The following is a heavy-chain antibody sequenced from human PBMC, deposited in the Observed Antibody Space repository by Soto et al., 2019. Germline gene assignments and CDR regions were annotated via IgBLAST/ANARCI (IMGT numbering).Heavy chain of an antibody. CDR2: IYPGDSDT. CDR3: ARQDYNYAYFDF. V-gene: IGHV5-51*01. J-gene: IGHJ4*02. D-gene: IGHD5-18*01. Sequence: PGESLTISCTCSGYSFTHYWIGWVRQMPGKGLEWMGIIYPGDSDTRYSPSFQGQVIISVDQSISTAYLQWSSLQASDTAMYYCARQDYNYAYFDFWGQGTLVTVSS. CDR1: GYSFTHYW.